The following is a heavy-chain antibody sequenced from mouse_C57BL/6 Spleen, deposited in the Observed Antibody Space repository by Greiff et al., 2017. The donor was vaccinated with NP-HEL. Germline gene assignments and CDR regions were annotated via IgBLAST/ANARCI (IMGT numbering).Heavy chain of an antibody. J-gene: IGHJ3*01. CDR1: GYTFTSYW. Sequence: QVQLQQSGAELVKPGASVKLSCKASGYTFTSYWMHWVKQRPGQGLAWIGMIHPNSGSTNYNEKLKSKATLTVDKSSSTAYMQLSSLTSEDSAVYYYARHQVAQATTWFAYWGQGTLVTVSA. D-gene: IGHD3-2*02. V-gene: IGHV1-64*01. CDR2: IHPNSGST. CDR3: ARHQVAQATTWFAY.